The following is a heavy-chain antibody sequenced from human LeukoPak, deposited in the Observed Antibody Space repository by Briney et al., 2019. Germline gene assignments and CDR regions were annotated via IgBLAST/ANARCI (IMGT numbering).Heavy chain of an antibody. D-gene: IGHD1-26*01. V-gene: IGHV4-30-2*01. J-gene: IGHJ3*02. CDR2: IYHSGST. Sequence: SQTLSLTCTVSGGSISSGGYYWSWIRQPPGKGLEWIGYIYHSGSTYYNPSLKSRVTISVDRSKNQFSLKLSSVTAADTAVYYCARDSGSYREGAFDIWGQGTMVTVSS. CDR3: ARDSGSYREGAFDI. CDR1: GGSISSGGYY.